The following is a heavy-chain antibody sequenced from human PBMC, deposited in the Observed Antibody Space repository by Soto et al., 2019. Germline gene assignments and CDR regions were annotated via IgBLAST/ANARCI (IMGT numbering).Heavy chain of an antibody. CDR1: GFTFSSYA. Sequence: EVQLLESGGGLVQPGGSLRLSCAASGFTFSSYAMSWVRQAPGKGLEWVSGISASGGSTNYADSVKGRFTISRDNSKYTLYLQMNSLRAEDTAVYYWAKDHAVYSGYDYYYGMDVGGQGTTVAVSS. CDR2: ISASGGST. D-gene: IGHD5-12*01. J-gene: IGHJ6*02. V-gene: IGHV3-23*01. CDR3: AKDHAVYSGYDYYYGMDV.